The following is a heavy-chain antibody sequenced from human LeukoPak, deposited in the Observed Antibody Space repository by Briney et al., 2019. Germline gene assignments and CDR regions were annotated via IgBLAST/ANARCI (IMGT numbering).Heavy chain of an antibody. CDR2: INAGNGNT. V-gene: IGHV1-3*01. Sequence: ASVKVSCKASGYTFTSYAMHWVRQAPGQRLEWKGWINAGNGNTKYSQKFQGRVTITRDTSASTAYMELSSLRSEDTAVYYCARPGDIVVVPAATPFDYWGQGTLVTVSS. CDR1: GYTFTSYA. D-gene: IGHD2-2*01. J-gene: IGHJ4*02. CDR3: ARPGDIVVVPAATPFDY.